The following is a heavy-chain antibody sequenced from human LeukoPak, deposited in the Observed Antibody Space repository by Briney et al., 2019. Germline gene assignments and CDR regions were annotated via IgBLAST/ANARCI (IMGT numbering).Heavy chain of an antibody. D-gene: IGHD4-17*01. CDR3: ARVGTVRSYYFDY. V-gene: IGHV4-59*12. CDR2: IYYSGST. J-gene: IGHJ4*02. CDR1: GGSISGYY. Sequence: PSETLSLTCTVSGGSISGYYWSWIRQPPGKGLEWIGYIYYSGSTNYNPSLKRRVTISVDTSKNQFSLKLISVTAADTAVYYCARVGTVRSYYFDYWGQGTLVTVSS.